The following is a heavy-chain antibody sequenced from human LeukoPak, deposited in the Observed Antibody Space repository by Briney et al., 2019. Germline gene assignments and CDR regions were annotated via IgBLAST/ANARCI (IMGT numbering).Heavy chain of an antibody. V-gene: IGHV1-2*06. Sequence: GASVKVSCKASGYTFTGYYMHWVRLAPGQGLEWMGRINPNSGGTNYAQKFQGRVTMTRDTSISTAYMELSRLRSDDTAVYYCAREEEYYDYVWGSYRSGFDYWGQGTLVTVSS. CDR1: GYTFTGYY. CDR3: AREEEYYDYVWGSYRSGFDY. J-gene: IGHJ4*02. D-gene: IGHD3-16*02. CDR2: INPNSGGT.